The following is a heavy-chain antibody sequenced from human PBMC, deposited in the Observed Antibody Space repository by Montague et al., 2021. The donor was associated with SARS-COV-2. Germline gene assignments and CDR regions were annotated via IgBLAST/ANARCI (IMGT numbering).Heavy chain of an antibody. Sequence: SETLSLTCAVYGGSFSGHYWSWIRQPPGKGLEWIGEINHSGSTNYNPSLKSRVTISVDTSKNQFSLKPSSVTAADTAVYYCARGYQLRFLEWSSRQSTFDYWGQGTLVTVSS. CDR3: ARGYQLRFLEWSSRQSTFDY. V-gene: IGHV4-34*01. CDR1: GGSFSGHY. CDR2: INHSGST. J-gene: IGHJ4*02. D-gene: IGHD3-3*01.